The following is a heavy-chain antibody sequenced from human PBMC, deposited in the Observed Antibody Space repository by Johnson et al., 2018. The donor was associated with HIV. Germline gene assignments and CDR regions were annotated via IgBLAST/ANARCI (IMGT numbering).Heavy chain of an antibody. CDR1: GFTFSNYG. CDR3: AKGQDCSSTSCYAGYAFDI. V-gene: IGHV3-30*02. CDR2: IRYDGSNK. J-gene: IGHJ3*02. Sequence: QVQLVEYGGGVVQPGGSLRLSCEASGFTFSNYGMHWVRQAPGKGLEWVAFIRYDGSNKYYADSVKGRFTISRDNSKNTLYLQMNSLRAEDTAVYYCAKGQDCSSTSCYAGYAFDIWGQGTMVTVSS. D-gene: IGHD2-2*01.